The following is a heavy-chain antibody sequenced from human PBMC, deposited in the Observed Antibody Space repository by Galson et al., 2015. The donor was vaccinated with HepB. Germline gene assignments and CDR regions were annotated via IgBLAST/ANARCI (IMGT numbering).Heavy chain of an antibody. CDR3: AREREPVSYGYYRYYYGMDV. CDR1: GYSFTSYW. D-gene: IGHD5-18*01. Sequence: SGAEVKKPGESLRISCKGSGYSFTSYWISWVRQMPGKGLEWMGRIDPSDSYTNYSPSFQGHVTISADKSISTAYLQWSSLKASDTAMYYCAREREPVSYGYYRYYYGMDVWGQGTTVTVSS. CDR2: IDPSDSYT. J-gene: IGHJ6*02. V-gene: IGHV5-10-1*01.